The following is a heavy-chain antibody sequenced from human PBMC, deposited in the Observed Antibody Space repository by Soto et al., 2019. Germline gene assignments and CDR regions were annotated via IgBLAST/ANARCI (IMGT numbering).Heavy chain of an antibody. Sequence: QVQLQESGPGLVKPSGTLSLTCAVSGGSISSSNWWSWVRQPPGKGLEWIGEIYHSGSTNYNPALKSRVTMSVDKSKIKFSLKLSSVTAADTAVYYCARLLYGDYEDWFDPWGQGTLVTVSS. V-gene: IGHV4-4*02. CDR2: IYHSGST. J-gene: IGHJ5*02. D-gene: IGHD4-17*01. CDR3: ARLLYGDYEDWFDP. CDR1: GGSISSSNW.